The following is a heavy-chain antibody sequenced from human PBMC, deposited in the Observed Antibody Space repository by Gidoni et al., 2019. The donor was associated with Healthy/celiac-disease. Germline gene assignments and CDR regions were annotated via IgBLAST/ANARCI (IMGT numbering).Heavy chain of an antibody. CDR2: ISYDGSNK. CDR3: ASPRIFDAFDI. J-gene: IGHJ3*02. Sequence: QVQLVESGGGVVQPGRSLSLSCAASGFTFSSYAMHWVRQAPGKGLEWVAVISYDGSNKYYADSVKGRFTISRDNSKNTLYLQMNSLRAEDTAVYYCASPRIFDAFDIWGQGTMVTVSS. V-gene: IGHV3-30-3*01. CDR1: GFTFSSYA.